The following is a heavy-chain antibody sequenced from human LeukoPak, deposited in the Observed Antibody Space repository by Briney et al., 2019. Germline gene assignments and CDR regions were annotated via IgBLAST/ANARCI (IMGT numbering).Heavy chain of an antibody. CDR2: IYPGDSDT. D-gene: IGHD4-17*01. CDR3: ARNYDYGEENWFDP. V-gene: IGHV5-51*01. Sequence: GESLKISCTGSGYSFTSYWIGWVRPMPGKGLEWMGIIYPGDSDTRYRPSFQGQVTISADKSISTAYLQWSSLKASDTAMYYCARNYDYGEENWFDPWGQGTLVTVSS. CDR1: GYSFTSYW. J-gene: IGHJ5*02.